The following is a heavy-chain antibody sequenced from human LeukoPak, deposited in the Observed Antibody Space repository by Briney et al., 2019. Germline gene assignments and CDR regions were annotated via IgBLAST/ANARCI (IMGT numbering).Heavy chain of an antibody. D-gene: IGHD3-16*01. Sequence: PSETLSLTCTVSGGSISSYYWSWIRQPPGKGLEWIGYIYYRGYTNYNPSLKSRVTISVDTSKNQFSLKLSSVTAADTAVYYCARDSETYYDYVWGTRGYYMDVWGKGTTVTISS. CDR1: GGSISSYY. CDR3: ARDSETYYDYVWGTRGYYMDV. V-gene: IGHV4-59*12. CDR2: IYYRGYT. J-gene: IGHJ6*03.